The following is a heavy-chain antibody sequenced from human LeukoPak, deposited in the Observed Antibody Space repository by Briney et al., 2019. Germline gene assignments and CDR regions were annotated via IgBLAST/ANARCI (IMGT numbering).Heavy chain of an antibody. V-gene: IGHV3-33*01. D-gene: IGHD4-17*01. J-gene: IGHJ4*02. CDR3: ARRATTMTTLDY. Sequence: PGGSLRLSCAASGFTFSSYGMHWVRQAPGKGLEWVAVLWYDGSDKYYADSVKGRFTISRDNSKNTLYMEMNSLRAEDTAVCYCARRATTMTTLDYWGQGTLVTVSS. CDR2: LWYDGSDK. CDR1: GFTFSSYG.